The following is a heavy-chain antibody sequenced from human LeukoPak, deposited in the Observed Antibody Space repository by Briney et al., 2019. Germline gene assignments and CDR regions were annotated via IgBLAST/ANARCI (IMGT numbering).Heavy chain of an antibody. J-gene: IGHJ4*02. CDR2: IYYSGST. D-gene: IGHD3-10*01. CDR1: GGSISSSSYY. V-gene: IGHV4-39*07. CDR3: ASLSGSGSYPFDY. Sequence: PSETLSLTCTVSGGSISSSSYYWGWIRQPPGKGLEWIGGIYYSGSTYYNPSLKSRVTISVDTSKNRFSLKLSSVTAADTAVYYCASLSGSGSYPFDYWGQGTLVTVSS.